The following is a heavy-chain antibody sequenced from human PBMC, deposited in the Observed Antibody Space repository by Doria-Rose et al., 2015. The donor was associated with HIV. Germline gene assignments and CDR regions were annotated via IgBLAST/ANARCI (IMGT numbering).Heavy chain of an antibody. CDR2: IFSDDER. V-gene: IGHV2-26*01. CDR3: ARIKSSRWYHKYYFDF. D-gene: IGHD6-13*01. Sequence: QVTLKESGPVLVKPTETLTLTCTVSGVSLSSPGMGVSWIRQPPGKALEWLANIFSDDERPYKTSLKSRLTISRGTSKSQAVLTMTDMDPVDTATYYCARIKSSRWYHKYYFDFWGQGTLVIVSA. J-gene: IGHJ4*02. CDR1: GVSLSSPGMG.